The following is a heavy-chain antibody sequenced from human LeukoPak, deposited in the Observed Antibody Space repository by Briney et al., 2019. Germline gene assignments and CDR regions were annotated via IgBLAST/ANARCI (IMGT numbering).Heavy chain of an antibody. V-gene: IGHV1-2*02. CDR1: GYTFTGYY. CDR2: INPNSGGT. J-gene: IGHJ4*02. Sequence: GASVKVSCKASGYTFTGYYMHWVRQAPGQGLEWMGWINPNSGGTNYAQKFQGRVTMTRDTSISTAYMELSRLRSDDTAVYYCARDSYCSSTSCYAPVDYWGQGTLVTVSS. CDR3: ARDSYCSSTSCYAPVDY. D-gene: IGHD2-2*01.